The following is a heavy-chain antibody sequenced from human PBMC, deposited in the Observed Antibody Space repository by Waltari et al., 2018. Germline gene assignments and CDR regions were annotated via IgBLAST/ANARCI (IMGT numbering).Heavy chain of an antibody. J-gene: IGHJ4*02. Sequence: EVQLLESGGGLVQPGGSLRLSCAASGFTFSSYAMSWVRQAPGKGLEWVSAISVSGGSTYSADSVNGRFTISRDNSKNTLYLQMNSLRAEDTAIYDCAKGGYSSGWSLDYWGQGTLVTVSS. D-gene: IGHD6-19*01. CDR3: AKGGYSSGWSLDY. V-gene: IGHV3-23*01. CDR2: ISVSGGST. CDR1: GFTFSSYA.